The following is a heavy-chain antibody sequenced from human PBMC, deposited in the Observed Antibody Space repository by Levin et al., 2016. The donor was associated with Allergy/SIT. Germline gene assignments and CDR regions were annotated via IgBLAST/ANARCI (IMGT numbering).Heavy chain of an antibody. CDR3: ARGPYDFWSGYTYYYYGMDV. J-gene: IGHJ6*02. Sequence: WIRQSPSRGLEWLGRTYYRSKWYNDYAVSVKSRITINPDTSKNQFSLQLNSVTPEDTAVYYCARGPYDFWSGYTYYYYGMDVWGQGTTVTVSS. D-gene: IGHD3-3*01. CDR2: TYYRSKWYN. V-gene: IGHV6-1*01.